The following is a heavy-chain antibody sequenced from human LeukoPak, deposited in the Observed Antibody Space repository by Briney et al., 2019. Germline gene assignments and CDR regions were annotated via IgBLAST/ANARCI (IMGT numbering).Heavy chain of an antibody. Sequence: SETLSLTCTVSGGSISSYYWSWIRQPAGKGLEWIGRIYTSGSTNYNPSLKSRVTISVDTSKNQFSLKLSSVTAADTAVYYCARHVSAYGSGSYYNGARRTFISYYGMDVWGQGTTVTVSS. D-gene: IGHD3-10*01. CDR2: IYTSGST. J-gene: IGHJ6*02. CDR1: GGSISSYY. CDR3: ARHVSAYGSGSYYNGARRTFISYYGMDV. V-gene: IGHV4-4*07.